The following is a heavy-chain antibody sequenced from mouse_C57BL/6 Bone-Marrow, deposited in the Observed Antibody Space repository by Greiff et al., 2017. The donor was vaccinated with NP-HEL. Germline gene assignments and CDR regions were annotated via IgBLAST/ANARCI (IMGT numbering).Heavy chain of an antibody. CDR2: IYPGSGNT. D-gene: IGHD2-1*01. J-gene: IGHJ3*01. CDR3: ARYGNYAAWFAY. V-gene: IGHV1-66*01. CDR1: GYSFTSYY. Sequence: VQLQQSGPELVKPGASVKISCKASGYSFTSYYIHWVKQRPGQGLAWIGWIYPGSGNTKYNEKFKGKATLTADTSSSTAYMQLSSLTSEDSAVYYCARYGNYAAWFAYWGQGTLVTVSA.